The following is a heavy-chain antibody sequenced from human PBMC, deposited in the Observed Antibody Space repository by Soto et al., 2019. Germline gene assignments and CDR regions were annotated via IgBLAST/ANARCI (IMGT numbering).Heavy chain of an antibody. CDR3: ARETPEVVVAAPPGYYYYYMDV. CDR1: GGSISSSSYY. Sequence: SETLSLTCTVSGGSISSSSYYWGWIRQPPGKGLEWIGSIYYSGSTYYNPSLKSRVTISVDTSKNQFSLKLSSVTAADTAVYYCARETPEVVVAAPPGYYYYYMDVWGKGTTVTVSS. J-gene: IGHJ6*03. V-gene: IGHV4-39*02. CDR2: IYYSGST. D-gene: IGHD2-15*01.